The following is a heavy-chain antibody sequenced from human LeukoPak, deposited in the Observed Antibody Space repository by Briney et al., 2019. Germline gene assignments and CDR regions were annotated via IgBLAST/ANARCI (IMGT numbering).Heavy chain of an antibody. D-gene: IGHD3-9*01. J-gene: IGHJ4*02. CDR1: GFTFSSSW. V-gene: IGHV3-74*01. CDR3: ARDLFSATGM. CDR2: ISSDGSST. Sequence: PGGSLRLSCAASGFTFSSSWMYWVRQGPGKGLVWVPRISSDGSSTGYADSVNGRFTISRDNAKNTLNLQVNSLRVEDTAAYYCARDLFSATGMWGQGTLVTVSS.